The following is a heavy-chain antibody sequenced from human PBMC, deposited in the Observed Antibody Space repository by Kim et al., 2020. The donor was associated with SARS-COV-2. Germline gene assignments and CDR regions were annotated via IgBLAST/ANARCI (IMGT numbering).Heavy chain of an antibody. J-gene: IGHJ6*03. CDR1: GFTFGDYA. D-gene: IGHD3-9*01. V-gene: IGHV3-49*04. Sequence: GGSLRLSCTASGFTFGDYAMSWVRQAPGKGLEWVGFIRSKAYGGTTEYAASVKGRFTISRDDSKSIAYLQMNSLKTEDTAVYYCTTYSKLRYFDWLPSSLGGYYYYMDVWGKGTTVTVYS. CDR2: IRSKAYGGTT. CDR3: TTYSKLRYFDWLPSSLGGYYYYMDV.